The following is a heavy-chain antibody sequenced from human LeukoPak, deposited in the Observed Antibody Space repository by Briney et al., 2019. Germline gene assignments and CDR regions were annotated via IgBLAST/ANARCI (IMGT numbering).Heavy chain of an antibody. D-gene: IGHD3-22*01. Sequence: RGALRLSCSASVCAFSRFAITGVRQLPGEGLDWVHTTKGNGHHTYYGASVKGRFSLSRDNSKNILYLQRASLRADDSAMYYCAKDANYYDSSGFFNPFDDWGQGTLVTVSS. V-gene: IGHV3-23*01. J-gene: IGHJ4*02. CDR2: TKGNGHHT. CDR3: AKDANYYDSSGFFNPFDD. CDR1: VCAFSRFA.